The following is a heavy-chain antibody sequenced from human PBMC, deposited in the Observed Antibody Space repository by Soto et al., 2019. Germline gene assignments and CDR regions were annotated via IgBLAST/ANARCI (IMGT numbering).Heavy chain of an antibody. J-gene: IGHJ3*01. CDR3: RRTYTGG. Sequence: LQSGGGVVQPGASLRLSCTASGFSLRDHALSWVRQAAGGGLEWVSGISGSEDRTNYADIGRGRFIISKDRPKNTLYLDMGGRAVVDTGVYFCRRTYTGGWCQGTMVIGSS. D-gene: IGHD1-26*01. V-gene: IGHV3-23*01. CDR1: GFSLRDHA. CDR2: ISGSEDRT.